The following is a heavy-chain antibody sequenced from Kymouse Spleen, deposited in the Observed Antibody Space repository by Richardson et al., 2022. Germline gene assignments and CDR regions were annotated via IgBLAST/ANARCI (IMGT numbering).Heavy chain of an antibody. D-gene: IGHD6-6*01. CDR2: IRSKANSYAT. CDR1: GFTFSGSA. CDR3: TRGSSSDYFDY. V-gene: IGHV3-73*02. Sequence: EVQLVESGGGLVQPGGSLKLSCAASGFTFSGSAMHWVRQASGKGLEWVGRIRSKANSYATAYAASVKGRFTISRDDSKNTAYLQMNSLKTEDTAVYYCTRGSSSDYFDYWGQGTLVTVSS. J-gene: IGHJ4*02.